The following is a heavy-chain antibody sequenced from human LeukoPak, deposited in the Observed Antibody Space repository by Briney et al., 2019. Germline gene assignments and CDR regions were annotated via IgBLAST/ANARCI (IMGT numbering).Heavy chain of an antibody. V-gene: IGHV3-7*01. Sequence: PGGSLRLSCAASGSTFSSHWMSWVRQAPGKGLEWVANMKLDGSEEYYVDSVKGRFTISRDNAKNSLYLQMNSLRVDDTAVYYCTRWARYCSGGSCYSWFDPWGQGTLVTVSS. D-gene: IGHD2-15*01. CDR3: TRWARYCSGGSCYSWFDP. J-gene: IGHJ5*02. CDR2: MKLDGSEE. CDR1: GSTFSSHW.